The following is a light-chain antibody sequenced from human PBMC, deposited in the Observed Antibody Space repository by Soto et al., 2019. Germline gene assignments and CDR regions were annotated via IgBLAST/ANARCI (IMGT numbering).Light chain of an antibody. CDR1: SSNIGSNT. V-gene: IGLV1-44*01. CDR2: SNN. J-gene: IGLJ1*01. CDR3: AAWDDSLNGLYV. Sequence: QSVLTQPPSASGTPGQRVTISCSGSSSNIGSNTVNWYQQLPGTAPKLLIYSNNQRPSGVPDRFSGSKSGTSVSLAISGLQSEDEADYYCAAWDDSLNGLYVFGTGTKVTVI.